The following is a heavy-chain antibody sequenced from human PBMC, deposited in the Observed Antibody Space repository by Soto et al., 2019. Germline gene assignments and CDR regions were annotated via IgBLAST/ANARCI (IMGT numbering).Heavy chain of an antibody. CDR3: VRERGPFDTFDF. CDR1: GFMFTNYG. V-gene: IGHV3-33*01. J-gene: IGHJ3*01. CDR2: VWANGINN. Sequence: GGSLRLSCAASGFMFTNYGMHWVRQAPGKGLEWVAVVWANGINNYYADFVEGRFTISRDNSKSSLYLQMNSLRVEDTAVYYCVRERGPFDTFDFWGQGTMVTVSS.